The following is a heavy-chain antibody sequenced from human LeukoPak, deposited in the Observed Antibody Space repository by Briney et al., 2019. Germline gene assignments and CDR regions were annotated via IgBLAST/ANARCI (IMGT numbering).Heavy chain of an antibody. CDR2: INHSGST. D-gene: IGHD3-22*01. J-gene: IGHJ4*02. CDR1: GGSFSGYY. CDR3: ARGLSYYDSSGCSFGY. V-gene: IGHV4-34*01. Sequence: PSETLSLTCAVYGGSFSGYYWSWIRQPPGKGLEWIGEINHSGSTNYNPSLKSRVTISVDTSKNQFSLKLSSVTAADTAVYYCARGLSYYDSSGCSFGYWGQGTLVTVSS.